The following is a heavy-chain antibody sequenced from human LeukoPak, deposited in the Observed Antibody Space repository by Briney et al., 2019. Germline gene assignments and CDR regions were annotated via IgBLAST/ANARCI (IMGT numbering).Heavy chain of an antibody. J-gene: IGHJ3*02. CDR1: GFTFNYYA. Sequence: GGSLRLSCAASGFTFNYYAFHWVRQAPGKGLEWVAVISYDGSNKFYTDSVRGRFTISRDDSKNTLYLQLNGLKTEDTAVYYCATRTDWSYLDRDAFDIWGQGTMVTVSS. D-gene: IGHD3/OR15-3a*01. V-gene: IGHV3-30-3*01. CDR3: ATRTDWSYLDRDAFDI. CDR2: ISYDGSNK.